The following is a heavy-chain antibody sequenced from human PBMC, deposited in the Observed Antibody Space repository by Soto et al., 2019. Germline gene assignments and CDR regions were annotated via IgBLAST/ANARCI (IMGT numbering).Heavy chain of an antibody. J-gene: IGHJ3*02. Sequence: QVQLVESGGGVVQPGRSLRLSCAASGFTFSSYGMHWVRQAPGKGLEWVAVISYDGSNKYYADSVKGRFTISRDNSKNTLYLQMNSLRAEDTAVYYCAKAGPHSSGWYSDDAFDIWGQGTMVTVSS. V-gene: IGHV3-30*18. D-gene: IGHD6-19*01. CDR3: AKAGPHSSGWYSDDAFDI. CDR2: ISYDGSNK. CDR1: GFTFSSYG.